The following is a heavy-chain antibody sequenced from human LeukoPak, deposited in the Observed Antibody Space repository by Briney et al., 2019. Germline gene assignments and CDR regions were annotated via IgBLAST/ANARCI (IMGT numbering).Heavy chain of an antibody. Sequence: PGGSLRLSCAASGFTFSSYNMNWVRQAPGKGPEWVSYISSSSSTIYYADSVKGRFTISRDNAKNSLYLQMNSLRAEDTAVYYCASRRLRLGELSLYFDYWGQGTLVTVSS. CDR1: GFTFSSYN. J-gene: IGHJ4*02. V-gene: IGHV3-48*04. CDR3: ASRRLRLGELSLYFDY. CDR2: ISSSSSTI. D-gene: IGHD3-16*02.